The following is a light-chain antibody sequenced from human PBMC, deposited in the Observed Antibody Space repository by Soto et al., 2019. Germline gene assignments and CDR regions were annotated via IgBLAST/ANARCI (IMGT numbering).Light chain of an antibody. Sequence: EIVMTQSPGPLSLSPGERATLSCRASQSVSSNFLAWYQQRPGQAPRLLMDGASSRAAGIPDRFSGSGSGTDFTLTISRLEPEDFAVYYCHHYGRSAIFTFGPGTTVDIK. V-gene: IGKV3-20*01. CDR2: GAS. CDR3: HHYGRSAIFT. CDR1: QSVSSNF. J-gene: IGKJ3*01.